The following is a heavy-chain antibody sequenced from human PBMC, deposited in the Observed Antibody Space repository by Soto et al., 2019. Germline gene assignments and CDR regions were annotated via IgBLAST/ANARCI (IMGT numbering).Heavy chain of an antibody. D-gene: IGHD5-12*01. V-gene: IGHV4-31*03. CDR3: ARTADGYNYLNY. CDR2: IYYSGST. CDR1: GDSISSGGYY. J-gene: IGHJ4*02. Sequence: PSETLSLTCTVSGDSISSGGYYWSWIRQHPGKGLEWIGYIYYSGSTYYNPSLEGRVIISVDTSKNQFSLRLNSVTAADTAVYYCARTADGYNYLNYWGQGTLVTVSS.